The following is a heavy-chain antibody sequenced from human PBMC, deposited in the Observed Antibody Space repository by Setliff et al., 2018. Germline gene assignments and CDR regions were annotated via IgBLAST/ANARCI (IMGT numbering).Heavy chain of an antibody. CDR3: ARLGGLLVATMPFDY. J-gene: IGHJ4*02. V-gene: IGHV4-61*02. Sequence: PSETLSLTCTVSGASLRSGSNYWGWFRQPAGKGLEWIGRIYTDGTTNYNPSLKSRVSISADTSMNHFSLRMTSVSAADTAVYYCARLGGLLVATMPFDYWGQGTLVTVSS. CDR2: IYTDGTT. CDR1: GASLRSGSNY. D-gene: IGHD5-12*01.